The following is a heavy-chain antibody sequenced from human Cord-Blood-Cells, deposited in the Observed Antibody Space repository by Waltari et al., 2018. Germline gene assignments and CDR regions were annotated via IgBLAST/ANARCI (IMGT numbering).Heavy chain of an antibody. CDR1: GFTFSSYA. CDR2: ISGSGGST. V-gene: IGHV3-23*01. D-gene: IGHD7-27*01. Sequence: EVQLLESGGGLVQPGGSMRISCAASGFTFSSYALSWVRQAPGKGLEWVSAISGSGGSTDYADSVKGRFTISRDNSKNTLYLQMNSLRAEDTAVYYCARQETGTLHDAFDIWGQGTMVTVSS. J-gene: IGHJ3*02. CDR3: ARQETGTLHDAFDI.